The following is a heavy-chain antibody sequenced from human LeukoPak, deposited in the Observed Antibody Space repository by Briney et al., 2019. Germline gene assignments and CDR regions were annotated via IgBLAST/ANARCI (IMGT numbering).Heavy chain of an antibody. CDR1: GGSISSYY. CDR3: ARGQQNYYYYMDV. D-gene: IGHD1-1*01. CDR2: IYTSGST. J-gene: IGHJ6*03. V-gene: IGHV4-4*07. Sequence: SETLSLTCTVSGGSISSYYWSWIRQPAGKGLEWIGRIYTSGSTNYNPPLKSRVTMSVDTSKNQFSLELSSVTAADTAVYYCARGQQNYYYYMDVWGKGTTVTVSS.